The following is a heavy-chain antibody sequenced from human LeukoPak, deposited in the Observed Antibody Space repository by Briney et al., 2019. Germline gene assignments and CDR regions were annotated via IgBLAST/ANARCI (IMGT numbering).Heavy chain of an antibody. CDR1: GFTFSSYW. V-gene: IGHV3-74*01. Sequence: GGSLRLSCAASGFTFSSYWMHWVRQAPGKGLVWVSGIRFTISRDNAKNSLYLQMNSLRAEDTALYYCARGSWGIAVAGGAFDIWGQGTMVTVSS. CDR3: ARGSWGIAVAGGAFDI. CDR2: I. J-gene: IGHJ3*02. D-gene: IGHD6-19*01.